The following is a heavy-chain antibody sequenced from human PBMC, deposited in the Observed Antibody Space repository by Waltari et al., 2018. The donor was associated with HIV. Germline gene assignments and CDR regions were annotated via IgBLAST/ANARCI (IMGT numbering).Heavy chain of an antibody. D-gene: IGHD6-13*01. CDR3: ARMPILGYGSYAFDS. CDR2: VNHSGST. V-gene: IGHV4-34*01. CDR1: SEYFSGNY. J-gene: IGHJ4*02. Sequence: QVQLKQWGAGVLKPSETLSLTRAVYSEYFSGNYWSWIRQPPGKGREWIGEVNHSGSTNYNPSLKSRVTISIDTSKKQFSLRLTSVTAADTALYYCARMPILGYGSYAFDSWGQGTLVTVSS.